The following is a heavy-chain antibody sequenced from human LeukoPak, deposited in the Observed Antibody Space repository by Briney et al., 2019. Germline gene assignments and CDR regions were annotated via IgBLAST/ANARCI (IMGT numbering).Heavy chain of an antibody. CDR3: AKVGYGGVQLWLDY. Sequence: SVKVSCKASGGTFSSYAISWVRQAPGQGLEWMGGIIPIFGTANYAQKFQGRVTITADESTSTAYMELSSLRSEDTAVYYCAKVGYGGVQLWLDYWGQGTLVTVSS. J-gene: IGHJ4*02. CDR1: GGTFSSYA. CDR2: IIPIFGTA. D-gene: IGHD5-18*01. V-gene: IGHV1-69*13.